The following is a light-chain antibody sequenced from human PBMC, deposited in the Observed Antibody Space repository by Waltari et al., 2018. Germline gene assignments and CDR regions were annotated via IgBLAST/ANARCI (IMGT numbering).Light chain of an antibody. CDR2: LGS. J-gene: IGKJ3*01. CDR3: MQALQTRR. CDR1: QSLLHSNGYNY. Sequence: DIVMTQSPLSLPVTPGEPASISCRASQSLLHSNGYNYLDWYVQKPGQSPQLLIYLGSNRACGVPGRFNGSGSGTDFTLKISRVEAEDVGIYYCMQALQTRRFGPGTKVDIK. V-gene: IGKV2-28*01.